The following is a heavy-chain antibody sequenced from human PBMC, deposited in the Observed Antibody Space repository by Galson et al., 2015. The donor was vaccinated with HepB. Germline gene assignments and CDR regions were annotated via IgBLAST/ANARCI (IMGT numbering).Heavy chain of an antibody. CDR1: GFTFSSYA. V-gene: IGHV3-23*01. D-gene: IGHD6-13*01. Sequence: SLRLPCAASGFTFSSYAMRWVRQAPGKGLEWVSAISGSGGSTYYADSVKGRFTISRDNSKNTLYLQMNSLRAEDTAVYYCTRTIAAAATGYWGQGTLVIVSP. CDR2: ISGSGGST. J-gene: IGHJ4*02. CDR3: TRTIAAAATGY.